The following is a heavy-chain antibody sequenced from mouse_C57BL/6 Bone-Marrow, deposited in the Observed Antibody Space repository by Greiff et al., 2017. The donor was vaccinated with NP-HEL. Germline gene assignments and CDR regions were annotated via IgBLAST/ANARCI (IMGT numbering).Heavy chain of an antibody. V-gene: IGHV1-59*01. CDR1: GYTFTSYW. CDR2: IDLSDSYT. D-gene: IGHD4-1*01. J-gene: IGHJ2*01. Sequence: VQLQQPGAELVRPGTSVKLSCKASGYTFTSYWMHWVKQRPGQGLEWIGVIDLSDSYTNYNQKFKGKATLTVDTSTSTAYMQLGSLTSVNSAVYYCASSELGYFDYWGQGTTLTVSS. CDR3: ASSELGYFDY.